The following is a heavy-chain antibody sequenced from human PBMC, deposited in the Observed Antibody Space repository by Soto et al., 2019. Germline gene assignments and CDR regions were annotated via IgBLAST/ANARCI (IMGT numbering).Heavy chain of an antibody. CDR3: AEGSNRPDH. V-gene: IGHV4-59*11. CDR2: MANRGST. Sequence: QVQLQESGPGLVKASETLSLTCTVSSGSISSHHWSWIRQPPGKGLEWIGYMANRGSTNYTPSLRSRVTISVDTSKSQFSLKLNSVTAADTAIYYCAEGSNRPDHWGQGTLVTVSS. CDR1: SGSISSHH. J-gene: IGHJ4*02.